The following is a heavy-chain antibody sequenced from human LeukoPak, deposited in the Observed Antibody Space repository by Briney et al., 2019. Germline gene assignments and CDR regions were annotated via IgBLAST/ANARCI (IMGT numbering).Heavy chain of an antibody. Sequence: RPGGSLRLSCAASGFTFNSYTIRWVRQAPGKGLEWVSSISGSGENTYYADSVKGRFTISRDNSKNTVYLQMNSLRAEDTAVYYCARRGSSSREFDYWGQGTLVTVSS. CDR1: GFTFNSYT. V-gene: IGHV3-23*01. CDR2: ISGSGENT. J-gene: IGHJ4*02. CDR3: ARRGSSSREFDY. D-gene: IGHD6-6*01.